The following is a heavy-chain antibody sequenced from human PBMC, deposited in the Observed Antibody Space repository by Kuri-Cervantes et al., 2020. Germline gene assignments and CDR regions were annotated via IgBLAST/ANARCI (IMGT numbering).Heavy chain of an antibody. CDR3: ARLVYSYGNNWFDP. V-gene: IGHV4-39*07. Sequence: SETLSLTCSVSGGSISSSSYYWGWIRQPPGKGLEWIGNIYYSGSTNYNPSLKSRVTISVDTSKNQFSLKLSSVTAADTAVYYCARLVYSYGNNWFDPWGQGTLVTVSS. J-gene: IGHJ5*02. D-gene: IGHD5-18*01. CDR1: GGSISSSSYY. CDR2: IYYSGST.